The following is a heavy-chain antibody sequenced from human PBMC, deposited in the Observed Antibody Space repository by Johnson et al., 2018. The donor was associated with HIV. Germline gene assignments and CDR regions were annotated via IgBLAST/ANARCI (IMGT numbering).Heavy chain of an antibody. V-gene: IGHV3-30-3*01. Sequence: QVQLVESGGGVVQPGRSLRLSCAASGFTFSSYAMHWVRQAPGKGLEWVAVISYDGSNKYYADSVKGRFTISRDNSKNTLYLQMNSLRAEDTAVYYCARDHAFDMWGQWTMVTVSS. CDR3: ARDHAFDM. CDR1: GFTFSSYA. J-gene: IGHJ3*02. CDR2: ISYDGSNK.